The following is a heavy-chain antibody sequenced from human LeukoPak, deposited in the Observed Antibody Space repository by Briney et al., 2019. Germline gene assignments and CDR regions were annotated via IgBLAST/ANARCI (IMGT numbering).Heavy chain of an antibody. CDR2: FYYSGVT. D-gene: IGHD3-10*01. CDR3: ATFLPISGLFGY. Sequence: SETLSLTCTISGDSINSYHWSWLRQPPGSKLEWIGYFYYSGVTNYNPSLKSRVTMSLDTSKKQFSLKLSSVTAADTAVYYCATFLPISGLFGYWGQGTLVTVSS. CDR1: GDSINSYH. J-gene: IGHJ4*02. V-gene: IGHV4-59*08.